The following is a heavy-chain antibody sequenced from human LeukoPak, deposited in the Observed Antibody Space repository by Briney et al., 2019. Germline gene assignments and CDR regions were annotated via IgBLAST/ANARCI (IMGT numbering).Heavy chain of an antibody. CDR2: IDPEDGET. J-gene: IGHJ4*02. V-gene: IGHV1-24*01. Sequence: WASVKVSCKVSGYRLSEVSTHWVRQAPGKGLEGMGGIDPEDGETIFAQTIQGRVTMTEDTSIDTAYTELRSLRSEDTAVYYCVTDIRSGWRNYWGQGTLITVSS. CDR1: GYRLSEVS. D-gene: IGHD6-19*01. CDR3: VTDIRSGWRNY.